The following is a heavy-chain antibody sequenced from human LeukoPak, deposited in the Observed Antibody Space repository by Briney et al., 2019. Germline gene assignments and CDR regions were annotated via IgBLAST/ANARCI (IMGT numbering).Heavy chain of an antibody. D-gene: IGHD6-13*01. Sequence: GGSLRLSCAASGFTFGSYAMSWVCQAPGKGLEWVSAISGSGGSTYYADSVKGRFTISRDNSKNTLYLQMNSLRAEDTAVYYCAKGFGSSSWYYFDYWGQGTLVTVSS. CDR2: ISGSGGST. CDR1: GFTFGSYA. CDR3: AKGFGSSSWYYFDY. V-gene: IGHV3-23*01. J-gene: IGHJ4*02.